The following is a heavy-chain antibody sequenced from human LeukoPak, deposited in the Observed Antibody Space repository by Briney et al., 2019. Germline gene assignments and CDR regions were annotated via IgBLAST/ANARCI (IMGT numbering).Heavy chain of an antibody. V-gene: IGHV1-2*02. D-gene: IGHD3-10*01. CDR2: IHPRSGET. Sequence: GASVKVSCKASGYSFTAFYIHWMRQAPGQGLEWMGWIHPRSGETNYAYNFRGRVTMTRDTSISTTYMDLGSLGSDDTAVYYCARDGEYGTGSYYRGCFDYWGQGTLVTVSS. J-gene: IGHJ4*02. CDR1: GYSFTAFY. CDR3: ARDGEYGTGSYYRGCFDY.